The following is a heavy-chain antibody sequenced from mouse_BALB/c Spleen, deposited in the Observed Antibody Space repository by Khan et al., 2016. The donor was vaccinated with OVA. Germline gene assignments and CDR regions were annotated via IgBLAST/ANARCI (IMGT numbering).Heavy chain of an antibody. Sequence: LKQSGPELVKPGALVKISCKASGYTFTAYDINWVKQRPGQGLEWIGGIDPGDGSTKYNESFKGKATMTADKSSNTAFMQLNSLTSENSAVSFRAPVGLQEVAMNYWGQGTSVTVSS. J-gene: IGHJ4*01. CDR1: GYTFTAYD. CDR3: APVGLQEVAMNY. D-gene: IGHD2-4*01. CDR2: IDPGDGST. V-gene: IGHV1S33*01.